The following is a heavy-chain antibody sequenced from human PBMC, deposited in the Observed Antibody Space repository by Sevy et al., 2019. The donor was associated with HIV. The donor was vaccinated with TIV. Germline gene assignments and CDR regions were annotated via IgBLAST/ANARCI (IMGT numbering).Heavy chain of an antibody. D-gene: IGHD6-13*01. V-gene: IGHV4-39*01. J-gene: IGHJ1*01. CDR2: ISYGGST. CDR3: ARRVAAAGQGNEYFQH. Sequence: SETLSLTCTVSGGSITDKKYYWAWIRQPPGKGLEWIGSISYGGSTYYNPSLQSRVTLSVDTCKSQFSLNLSFVTAADTAKYYCARRVAAAGQGNEYFQHWGRGTLVTVSS. CDR1: GGSITDKKYY.